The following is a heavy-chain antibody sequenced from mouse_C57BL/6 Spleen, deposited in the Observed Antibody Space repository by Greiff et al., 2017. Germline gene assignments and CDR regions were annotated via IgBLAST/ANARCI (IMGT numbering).Heavy chain of an antibody. J-gene: IGHJ3*01. CDR2: ISDGGSYT. D-gene: IGHD3-1*01. CDR1: GFTFSSYA. V-gene: IGHV5-4*01. CDR3: ARDEGSAWFAY. Sequence: EVHLVESGGGLVKPGGSLKLSCAASGFTFSSYAMSWVRQTPEKRLEWVATISDGGSYTYYPDNVKGRFTIYRDNAKNNLYLQMSHLKSEDTAMYYCARDEGSAWFAYWGQGTLVTVSA.